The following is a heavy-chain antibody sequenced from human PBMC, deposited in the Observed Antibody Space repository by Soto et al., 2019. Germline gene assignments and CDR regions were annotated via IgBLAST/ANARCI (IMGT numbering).Heavy chain of an antibody. D-gene: IGHD3-3*01. J-gene: IGHJ5*02. CDR1: GYIFVSYG. CDR2: ISPHNGNT. Sequence: ASVKVSCKASGYIFVSYGISWVRQAPGQGLEWMGWISPHNGNTVYAQKVQGRVTLTTDTSTSTVYMELRSLRSDDTAVYYCAIFRQFRGVEELLDPWSQGTFVPGSS. CDR3: AIFRQFRGVEELLDP. V-gene: IGHV1-18*01.